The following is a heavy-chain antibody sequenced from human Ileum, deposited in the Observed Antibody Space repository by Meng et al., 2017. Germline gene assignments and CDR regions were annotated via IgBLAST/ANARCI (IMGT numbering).Heavy chain of an antibody. V-gene: IGHV4-4*02. CDR1: CTW. Sequence: GPRPVKLSGALSLACAISCTWCSGGRQPPGKGVEWIGEIFQSGRTNYNPSLKSGVTISVDKSKNQFSLRLTSVAAADTAIFYCVRHGGKYFDSWGQGTLVTVSS. CDR2: IFQSGRT. J-gene: IGHJ4*02. CDR3: VRHGGKYFDS. D-gene: IGHD2-15*01.